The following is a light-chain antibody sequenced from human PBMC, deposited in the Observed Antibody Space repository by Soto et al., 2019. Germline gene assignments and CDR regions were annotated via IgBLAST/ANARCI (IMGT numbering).Light chain of an antibody. CDR2: DVN. J-gene: IGLJ1*01. V-gene: IGLV2-14*01. CDR3: SSYTSSSGYV. Sequence: QSVLTQPASVSGSPGQSLTISCTGTSSDVGGYNYVSWYQQHPGKAPKLMIYDVNNRPSGVSNRFSGSKSGNTASLTISGLQAEDEADYYCSSYTSSSGYVFGTGTKVTVL. CDR1: SSDVGGYNY.